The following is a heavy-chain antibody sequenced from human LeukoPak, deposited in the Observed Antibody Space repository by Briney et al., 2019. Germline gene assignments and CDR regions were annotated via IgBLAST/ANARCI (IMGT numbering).Heavy chain of an antibody. V-gene: IGHV3-73*01. CDR1: GFTFSCSA. Sequence: GGSLQLSCAASGFTFSCSAMHWVRQASGKGLEWVGRIRSKANSYATAYAPSVKGRFTISRDESKNTESLEMNSLRTEDTTVYYSVLALGQRDYWGQGTLVTVSS. D-gene: IGHD3-3*01. J-gene: IGHJ4*02. CDR3: VLALGQRDY. CDR2: IRSKANSYAT.